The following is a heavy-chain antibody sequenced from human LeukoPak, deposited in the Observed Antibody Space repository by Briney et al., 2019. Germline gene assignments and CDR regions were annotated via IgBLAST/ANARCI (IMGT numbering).Heavy chain of an antibody. J-gene: IGHJ4*02. CDR3: AKDSHDSSGYYFLPFDY. V-gene: IGHV3-23*01. CDR2: ISGSGGST. D-gene: IGHD3-22*01. Sequence: GGSLRLSCAASGFTFSSYAMSWVRQAPGKGLEWVSAISGSGGSTYYADSVKGRFTISRDNSKNTLYLQMNSLRAEDTAVYYCAKDSHDSSGYYFLPFDYWGQGTLVTVSS. CDR1: GFTFSSYA.